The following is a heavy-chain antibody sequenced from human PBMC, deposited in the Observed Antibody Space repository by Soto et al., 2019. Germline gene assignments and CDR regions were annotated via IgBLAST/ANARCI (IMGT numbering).Heavy chain of an antibody. CDR1: GYTFTSYG. D-gene: IGHD1-26*01. Sequence: QVQLVQSGAEVKKPGASVKVSCKASGYTFTSYGIIWVRQAPGQGLEWVGWIKPYNGNTNYAQKLQGRVTMTTDTSTSTAYTERSSLRSDDTAVYFCAKGAGWEPEYYSDYWGRGTLVTVSS. J-gene: IGHJ4*02. V-gene: IGHV1-18*01. CDR3: AKGAGWEPEYYSDY. CDR2: IKPYNGNT.